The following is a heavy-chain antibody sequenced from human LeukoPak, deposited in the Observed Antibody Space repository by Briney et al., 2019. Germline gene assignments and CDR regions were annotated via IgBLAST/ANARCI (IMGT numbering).Heavy chain of an antibody. CDR3: ARARDTVALIGAY. CDR2: MNPYSGNR. J-gene: IGHJ4*02. D-gene: IGHD5-18*01. Sequence: ASVMVSCKASGYSFTNYDINWVRQATGQGLEWMGWMNPYSGNRGYARKFQGRVTMTRDTSITTAYMELSSLTSEDTAVYYCARARDTVALIGAYWGQGTLVTVSS. V-gene: IGHV1-8*01. CDR1: GYSFTNYD.